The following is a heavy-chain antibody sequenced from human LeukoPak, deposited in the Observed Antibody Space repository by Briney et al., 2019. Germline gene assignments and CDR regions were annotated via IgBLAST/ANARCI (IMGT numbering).Heavy chain of an antibody. Sequence: GESLKISCKGSGNSFTNYWIGWVRQMPGKGLEWMGIIYPGDSDTRYSPSFQGQVTISADKSISTAYLQWSGLKASDTAMYYCARGYGSGTYYLDYWGQGTLVTVSS. V-gene: IGHV5-51*01. CDR3: ARGYGSGTYYLDY. CDR2: IYPGDSDT. J-gene: IGHJ4*02. D-gene: IGHD3-10*01. CDR1: GNSFTNYW.